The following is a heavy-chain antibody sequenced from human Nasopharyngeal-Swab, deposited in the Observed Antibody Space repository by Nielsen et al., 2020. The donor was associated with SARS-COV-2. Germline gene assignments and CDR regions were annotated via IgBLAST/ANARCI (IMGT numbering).Heavy chain of an antibody. D-gene: IGHD2-21*02. CDR1: GFTFSSYS. V-gene: IGHV3-21*01. CDR2: ISSSSSYI. J-gene: IGHJ4*02. Sequence: GGSLRLSCAASGFTFSSYSMNWVRQAPGKGREWVSSISSSSSYIYYADSVKGRFTISRDNAKNSLYLQMNSLRAEDTAVYYCARALPDTYCGGDCYYNWGQGTLVTVSS. CDR3: ARALPDTYCGGDCYYN.